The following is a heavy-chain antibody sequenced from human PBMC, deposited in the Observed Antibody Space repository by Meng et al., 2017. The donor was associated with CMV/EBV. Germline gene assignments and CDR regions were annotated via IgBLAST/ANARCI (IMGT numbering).Heavy chain of an antibody. CDR1: GFTFSSYA. CDR3: ARDVVPAAIPRWYFDL. D-gene: IGHD2-2*02. Sequence: GGSLRLSCAASGFTFSSYAMHWVRQAPGKGLEWVAVISYDGSNKYYADSVKGRFTISRDNSKNTLYLQMNSLRAEDTAVYYCARDVVPAAIPRWYFDLWGRGTLVTV. CDR2: ISYDGSNK. J-gene: IGHJ2*01. V-gene: IGHV3-30*04.